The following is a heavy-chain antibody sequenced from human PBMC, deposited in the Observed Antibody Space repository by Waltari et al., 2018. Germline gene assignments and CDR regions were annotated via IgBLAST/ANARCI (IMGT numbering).Heavy chain of an antibody. CDR1: GGSISSGSYY. Sequence: QVQLQESGPGLVKPSQTLSLTCTVSGGSISSGSYYWRWIRQPAGKGLEWIGRIYTSGRNNDNPSLKSRVTIAVDTAKNQFSRKLSSVTAADTAVYYCARARGYGYFLDYWGQGTLVTVSS. CDR3: ARARGYGYFLDY. CDR2: IYTSGRN. V-gene: IGHV4-61*02. D-gene: IGHD5-18*01. J-gene: IGHJ4*02.